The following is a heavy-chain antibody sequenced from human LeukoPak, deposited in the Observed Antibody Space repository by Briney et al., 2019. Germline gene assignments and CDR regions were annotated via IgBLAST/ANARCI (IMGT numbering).Heavy chain of an antibody. CDR3: ANGRGYSYGFDY. V-gene: IGHV1-69*06. Sequence: SVKVSCKASGGTFSSYAISWVRQAPGQGLEWMGGIIPIFGTANYAQKFQGRVTITADKSTSTAYMELSSLRAEDTAVYYCANGRGYSYGFDYWGQGTLVTVSS. J-gene: IGHJ4*02. D-gene: IGHD5-18*01. CDR2: IIPIFGTA. CDR1: GGTFSSYA.